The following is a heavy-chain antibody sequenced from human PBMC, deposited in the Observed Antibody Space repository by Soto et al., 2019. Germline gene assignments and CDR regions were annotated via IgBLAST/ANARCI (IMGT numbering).Heavy chain of an antibody. V-gene: IGHV4-4*02. CDR3: ARSAGWYAIHA. Sequence: QVQLKESGPGLVKASGTLSLTCAVSGDSVSSPYYWCWVRQSPGKGLEWIGEVFHTGTTSYNPSLRSRVTISTDKSINQFSLDLSSVTAADTAVYYCARSAGWYAIHAWGPGTLVIVSS. CDR1: GDSVSSPYY. J-gene: IGHJ5*02. CDR2: VFHTGTT. D-gene: IGHD6-19*01.